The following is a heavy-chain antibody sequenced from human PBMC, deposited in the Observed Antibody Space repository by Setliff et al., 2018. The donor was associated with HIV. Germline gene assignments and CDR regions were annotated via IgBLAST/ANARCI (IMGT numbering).Heavy chain of an antibody. Sequence: SETLSLTCAVSGDSISSGSYYWSWIRQPAGEGLEWIGHIFTSGSTNYNPSLKSRVSISLDTSKNQFSLKLSSVTAADTAMYYCAKGRGSYWGQGTLVTVSS. CDR2: IFTSGST. CDR1: GDSISSGSYY. CDR3: AKGRGSY. V-gene: IGHV4-61*09. D-gene: IGHD1-26*01. J-gene: IGHJ4*02.